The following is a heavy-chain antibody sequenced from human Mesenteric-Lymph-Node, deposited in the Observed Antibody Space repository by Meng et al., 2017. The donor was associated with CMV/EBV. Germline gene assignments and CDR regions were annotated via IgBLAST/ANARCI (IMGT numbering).Heavy chain of an antibody. CDR3: ARVGVTSSWYFDL. V-gene: IGHV1-18*01. CDR2: INPNNGNT. CDR1: GYSFTRQD. Sequence: ASGYSFTRQDMSWVRQAPGQGLEWMGWINPNNGNTNDVEKFQGRVTMTTDTSTSTAYMELRSLRSDDTAVYYCARVGVTSSWYFDLWGRGTLVTVSS. J-gene: IGHJ2*01. D-gene: IGHD4-11*01.